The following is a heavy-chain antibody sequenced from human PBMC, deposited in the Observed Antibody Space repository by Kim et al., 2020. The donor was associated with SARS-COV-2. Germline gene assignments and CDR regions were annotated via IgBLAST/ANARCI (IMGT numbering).Heavy chain of an antibody. CDR2: ISWNSGSI. CDR3: AKENAYYFDY. V-gene: IGHV3-9*01. J-gene: IGHJ4*02. Sequence: GGSLRLSCAASGFTFDDYAMHWVRQAPGKGLEWVSGISWNSGSIGYADSVKGRFTISRDNAKNSLYLQMNSLRAEDTALYYCAKENAYYFDYWGQGTLVTVSS. CDR1: GFTFDDYA.